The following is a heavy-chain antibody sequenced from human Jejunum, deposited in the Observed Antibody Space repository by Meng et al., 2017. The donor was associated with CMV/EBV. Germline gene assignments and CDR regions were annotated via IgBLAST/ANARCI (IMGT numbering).Heavy chain of an antibody. D-gene: IGHD6-6*01. V-gene: IGHV3-74*03. CDR2: INDDGGTT. J-gene: IGHJ3*02. CDR1: AFPFSDYW. Sequence: ASAFPFSDYWMHWVRQAPGKGLVCVSRINDDGGTTVYADSVKRRSTISRDNAKNTLSLQMNSLRGEDTAVYYCAREQSSSYAFDIWGQGTVVTVSS. CDR3: AREQSSSYAFDI.